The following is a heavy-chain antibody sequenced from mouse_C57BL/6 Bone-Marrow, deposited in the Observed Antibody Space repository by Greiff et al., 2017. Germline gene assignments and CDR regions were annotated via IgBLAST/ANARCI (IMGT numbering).Heavy chain of an antibody. D-gene: IGHD3-2*02. CDR3: ARGGSGYAFDY. Sequence: EVQLQQSGAELVRPGASVKLSCTASGFNIKDYYMHWVKQRPEQGLEGIGWIDPENGDTEYASKFQGKATITADTSSNTAYLQLSSLTSEDTAVYYCARGGSGYAFDYWGQGNTLTVSS. CDR2: IDPENGDT. J-gene: IGHJ2*01. V-gene: IGHV14-4*01. CDR1: GFNIKDYY.